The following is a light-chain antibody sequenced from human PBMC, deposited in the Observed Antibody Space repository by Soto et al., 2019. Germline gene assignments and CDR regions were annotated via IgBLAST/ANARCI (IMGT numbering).Light chain of an antibody. Sequence: DIQMTQSPSTLSASVGDRVTIACRASQSISSWLAWYQQKPVKAPKLLIYDASSLESGVPSRFSGSGSGTEFTLTISSLQPDDFATYYCQQHNSYSWTFGQGTKVEIK. J-gene: IGKJ1*01. CDR1: QSISSW. CDR2: DAS. CDR3: QQHNSYSWT. V-gene: IGKV1-5*01.